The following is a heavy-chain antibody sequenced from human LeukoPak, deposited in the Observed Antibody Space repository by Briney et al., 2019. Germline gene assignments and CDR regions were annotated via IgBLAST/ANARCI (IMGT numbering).Heavy chain of an antibody. D-gene: IGHD3-22*01. CDR2: IFYSGST. CDR1: GGSIGSGGYY. V-gene: IGHV4-31*03. CDR3: AREAQPTYYYDSSGYYFDY. Sequence: PSQTLSLTCIVPGGSIGSGGYYWSWIRQHPGRGLEWIGYIFYSGSTYYNPPLKSRVTISVDTSKNQFSLKLSSVTAADTAVYYCAREAQPTYYYDSSGYYFDYWGQGTLVTVSS. J-gene: IGHJ4*02.